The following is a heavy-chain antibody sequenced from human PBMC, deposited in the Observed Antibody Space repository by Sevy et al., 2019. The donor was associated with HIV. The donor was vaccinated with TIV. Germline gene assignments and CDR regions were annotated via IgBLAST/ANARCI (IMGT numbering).Heavy chain of an antibody. J-gene: IGHJ4*02. V-gene: IGHV3-11*01. CDR1: GFAFSDYC. D-gene: IGHD6-19*01. CDR2: ISDSGSHI. Sequence: GGSLRLSCAASGFAFSDYCVSWIRQAPGKGLEWVSYISDSGSHIYYADSVKGRFTISRDNAKNSLYLQMNSLRAEDTAVYYCARDFAPGIAVAGTGYYFDYWGQGTLVTVSS. CDR3: ARDFAPGIAVAGTGYYFDY.